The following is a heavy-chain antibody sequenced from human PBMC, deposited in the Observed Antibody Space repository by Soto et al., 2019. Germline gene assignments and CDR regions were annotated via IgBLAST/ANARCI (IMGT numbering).Heavy chain of an antibody. Sequence: SGTLSLTCAVYSGSVRGYYWGWIRQPPGKGLEWIGEISQSGNTNYSPSLKSRVSISIDTSKKQFSLNLASVSAADTAVYYCARAPKVSGSSQTRPDFWGQGTLVTGSS. CDR2: ISQSGNT. V-gene: IGHV4-34*01. J-gene: IGHJ4*02. CDR3: ARAPKVSGSSQTRPDF. D-gene: IGHD6-6*01. CDR1: SGSVRGYY.